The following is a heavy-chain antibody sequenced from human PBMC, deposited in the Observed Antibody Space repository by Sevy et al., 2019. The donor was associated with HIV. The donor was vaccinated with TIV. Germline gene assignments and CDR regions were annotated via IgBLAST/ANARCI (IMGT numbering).Heavy chain of an antibody. D-gene: IGHD2-21*01. Sequence: SETLSLTCTVSGGSVSSSGYYWNWVRQHPGKGLEWIGYIYSENTYYNPSLRSRLTISLCTSKNQFSVKLSSVTAADTAVYYCSKGGGALDGGMDVWGQGTTVTVSS. V-gene: IGHV4-31*03. CDR1: GGSVSSSGYY. CDR3: SKGGGALDGGMDV. CDR2: IYSENT. J-gene: IGHJ6*02.